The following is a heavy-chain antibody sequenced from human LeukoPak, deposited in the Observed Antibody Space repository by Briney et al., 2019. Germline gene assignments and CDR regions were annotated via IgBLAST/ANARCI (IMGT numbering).Heavy chain of an antibody. D-gene: IGHD3-22*01. Sequence: SETLSLTCTVSGGSISSSSYYWGWIRQRPGKGLEWIGSIYYSGSTYYNPCLKSRVTISVDTSKNQFSLKLSSVTAADTAVYYCAITYYYDSSGYRGSFDYWGQGTLVTVSP. CDR3: AITYYYDSSGYRGSFDY. CDR1: GGSISSSSYY. CDR2: IYYSGST. V-gene: IGHV4-39*01. J-gene: IGHJ4*02.